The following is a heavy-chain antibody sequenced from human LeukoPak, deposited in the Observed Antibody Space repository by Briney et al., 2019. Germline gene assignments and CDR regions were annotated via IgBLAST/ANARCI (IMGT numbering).Heavy chain of an antibody. CDR3: ARAGSSRDASGDFDS. CDR2: IYYSRIA. V-gene: IGHV4-59*01. Sequence: TSKTLSLTCTVSGGSISTYYWSWIRQPPGRGLEWIGYIYYSRIANYNSSLKSRVTISVDTSKNQFSLKLSSVTAADTAVYYCARAGSSRDASGDFDSWGQGTLVTVSS. D-gene: IGHD2-21*01. J-gene: IGHJ4*02. CDR1: GGSISTYY.